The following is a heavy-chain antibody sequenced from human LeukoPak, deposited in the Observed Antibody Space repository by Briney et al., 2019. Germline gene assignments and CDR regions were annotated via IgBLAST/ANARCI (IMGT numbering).Heavy chain of an antibody. CDR3: ARDFPSYCSGGSCSNPPYAFDI. V-gene: IGHV4-4*07. CDR1: GGSISSYY. CDR2: IYTSGST. D-gene: IGHD2-15*01. Sequence: PSETLSLTCTVSGGSISSYYWSWIRQPAGKGLEWIGRIYTSGSTNYNPSLKSRVTMSVDTSKNQFSLKLSSVTAADTAVYYCARDFPSYCSGGSCSNPPYAFDIWGQGTMVTVSS. J-gene: IGHJ3*02.